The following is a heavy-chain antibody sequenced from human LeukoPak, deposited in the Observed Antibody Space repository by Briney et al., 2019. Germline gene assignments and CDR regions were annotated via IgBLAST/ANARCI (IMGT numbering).Heavy chain of an antibody. J-gene: IGHJ4*02. CDR3: ARVGGSWYLRLGS. Sequence: ASGKVSCKASGYTFTGYFIHWVRQAPGQGLEWRGWINPNSGGTSYAQKFQGRLTMTRDTSISTADMELSSLTSDDKAVYFCARVGGSWYLRLGSWGQGTLVTVSS. D-gene: IGHD6-13*01. V-gene: IGHV1-2*02. CDR1: GYTFTGYF. CDR2: INPNSGGT.